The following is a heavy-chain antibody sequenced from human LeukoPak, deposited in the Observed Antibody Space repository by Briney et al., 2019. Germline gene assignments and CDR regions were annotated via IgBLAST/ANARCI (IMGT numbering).Heavy chain of an antibody. J-gene: IGHJ6*02. CDR2: ISSSGSTI. V-gene: IGHV3-11*04. D-gene: IGHD5-18*01. Sequence: PGGSLRLSCAASGFTFSDYYMSWIRQAPGKGLEWVSYISSSGSTIYYADSVKGRFTISRDNSKNTLYLQMNSLRAEDTAVYYCARDGTVDTAMADYYGMDVWGQGTTVTVSS. CDR1: GFTFSDYY. CDR3: ARDGTVDTAMADYYGMDV.